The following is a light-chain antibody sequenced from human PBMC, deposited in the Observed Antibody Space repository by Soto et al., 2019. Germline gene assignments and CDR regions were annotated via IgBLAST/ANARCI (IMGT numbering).Light chain of an antibody. Sequence: EIVLTQSPGTLSLSPGERATLSCRASQSVRSNYLAWYQQKPGQAPRLLIYGASSRAIGIPDRFSGSGSGTDFTLTISRLESEYFAVYFCQQYDSSLLTFGGGTKVEIK. J-gene: IGKJ4*01. CDR2: GAS. V-gene: IGKV3-20*01. CDR1: QSVRSNY. CDR3: QQYDSSLLT.